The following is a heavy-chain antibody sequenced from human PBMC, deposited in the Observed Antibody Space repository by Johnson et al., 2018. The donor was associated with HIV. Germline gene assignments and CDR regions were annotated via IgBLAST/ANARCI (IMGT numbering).Heavy chain of an antibody. Sequence: QVQLVESGGGVVQPGGSLRLSCAASGFTFSDSHMSWIRQAPGKGLEWISYISSGGSSIYYADSVRGRFTISRDNAKKSLFLQLNRLRAGDTAVYHCARERSGTISFDLWGPGTMVTVSS. V-gene: IGHV3-11*04. J-gene: IGHJ3*01. CDR1: GFTFSDSH. CDR3: ARERSGTISFDL. CDR2: ISSGGSSI. D-gene: IGHD1-7*01.